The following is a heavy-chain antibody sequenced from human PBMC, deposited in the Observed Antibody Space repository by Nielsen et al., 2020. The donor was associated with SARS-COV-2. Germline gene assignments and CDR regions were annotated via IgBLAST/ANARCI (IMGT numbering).Heavy chain of an antibody. CDR2: IYYGGST. Sequence: SETLSLTCTVSGGSISSGGYYWSWIRQHPGKGLEWIGYIYYGGSTYYNPSLKSRVTISVDTSKNQFSLKLSSVTAADTAVYYCARRLIAAAGRGYWGQGTLVTVSS. CDR1: GGSISSGGYY. CDR3: ARRLIAAAGRGY. D-gene: IGHD6-13*01. J-gene: IGHJ4*02. V-gene: IGHV4-31*03.